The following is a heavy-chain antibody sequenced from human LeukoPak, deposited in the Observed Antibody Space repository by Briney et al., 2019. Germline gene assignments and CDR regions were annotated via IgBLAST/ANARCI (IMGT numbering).Heavy chain of an antibody. CDR3: ARAREAVAGRSDY. V-gene: IGHV3-23*01. D-gene: IGHD6-19*01. Sequence: QSGGSLRLSCAASGFTFSSYAMSWVRQAPGKGLEWVSAISGSGGSTYYADSVKGRFTISRDNSKNTLYLQMNSLRAEDTAVYYCARAREAVAGRSDYWGQGTLVTVSS. CDR2: ISGSGGST. J-gene: IGHJ4*02. CDR1: GFTFSSYA.